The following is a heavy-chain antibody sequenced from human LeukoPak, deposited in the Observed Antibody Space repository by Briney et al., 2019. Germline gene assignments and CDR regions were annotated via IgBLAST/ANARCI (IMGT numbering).Heavy chain of an antibody. Sequence: SQTLSLTCAISGDSVSSKSVTWNWIRQSPSRGLEWLGRTYYTSRWNNDYTVSVRRRITVNPDTSKNQFSLQLNSVTPEDTAVYYCAREGWFGEPPSHWFDPWGQGILVTVSS. V-gene: IGHV6-1*01. CDR3: AREGWFGEPPSHWFDP. D-gene: IGHD3-10*01. CDR2: TYYTSRWNN. CDR1: GDSVSSKSVT. J-gene: IGHJ5*02.